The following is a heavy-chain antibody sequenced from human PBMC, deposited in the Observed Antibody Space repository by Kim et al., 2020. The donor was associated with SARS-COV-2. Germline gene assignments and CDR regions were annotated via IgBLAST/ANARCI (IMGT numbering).Heavy chain of an antibody. J-gene: IGHJ4*02. D-gene: IGHD1-1*01. CDR3: ARVVGVGGTQRFDY. V-gene: IGHV1-69*13. Sequence: SVKVSCKASGGTFSSYAISWVRQAPGQGLEWMGGIIPIFGTANYAQKFQGRVTITADESTSTAYMELSSLRSEDTAVYYCARVVGVGGTQRFDYWGQGTLVTVSS. CDR2: IIPIFGTA. CDR1: GGTFSSYA.